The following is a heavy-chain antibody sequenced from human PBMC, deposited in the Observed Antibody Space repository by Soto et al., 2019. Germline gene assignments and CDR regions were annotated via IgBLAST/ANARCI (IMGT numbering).Heavy chain of an antibody. V-gene: IGHV3-23*01. D-gene: IGHD3-22*01. CDR1: GFTFSSYA. CDR3: AKGAYYYDSSGYYLEAFDI. J-gene: IGHJ3*02. Sequence: GGSLRLSCAASGFTFSSYAMSWVRQAPGKGLEWVSAISGSGGSTYYADSVKGRFTISRDNSKNTLYLQMNSLRAEDTAVYYCAKGAYYYDSSGYYLEAFDIWGQGTMVTVS. CDR2: ISGSGGST.